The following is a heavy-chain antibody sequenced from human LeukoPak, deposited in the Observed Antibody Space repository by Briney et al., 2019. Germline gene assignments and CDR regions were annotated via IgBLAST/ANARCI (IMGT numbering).Heavy chain of an antibody. D-gene: IGHD3-22*01. V-gene: IGHV3-30*18. J-gene: IGHJ4*02. CDR3: AKVFSGYYDSSGYYGPINDY. Sequence: GGSLRLSCAASGFTFSSYGMHCVRQAPGKGLEWVAVISYDGSNKYYADSVKGRFTISRDNSKNTLYLQMNSLRAEDTAVYYCAKVFSGYYDSSGYYGPINDYWGQGTLVTVSS. CDR2: ISYDGSNK. CDR1: GFTFSSYG.